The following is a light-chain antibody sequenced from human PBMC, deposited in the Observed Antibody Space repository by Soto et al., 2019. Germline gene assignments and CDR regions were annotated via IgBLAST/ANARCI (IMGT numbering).Light chain of an antibody. CDR3: QQSYSTPLT. J-gene: IGKJ4*01. CDR1: QGISSY. CDR2: AAS. Sequence: DIEMTQSPYSLSASVGDRVTITCRASQGISSYLNWYQQKPGKAPKLLIYAASSLQSGVPSRFSGSGSGTDFTLTISSLQPEDFATYYCQQSYSTPLTFGGGTKV. V-gene: IGKV1-39*01.